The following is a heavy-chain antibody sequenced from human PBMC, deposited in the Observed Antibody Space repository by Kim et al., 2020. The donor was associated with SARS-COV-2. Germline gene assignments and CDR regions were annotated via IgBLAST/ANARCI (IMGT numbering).Heavy chain of an antibody. Sequence: GGSLRLSCAASGFTVSSNYMSWVRQAPGKGLEWVSVIYSGGSTYYADSVKGRFTISRDNSKNTLYLQMNSLRAEDTAVYYCARDASDGLFFRAFDIWGQGTMVTVSS. V-gene: IGHV3-53*01. J-gene: IGHJ3*02. CDR3: ARDASDGLFFRAFDI. CDR1: GFTVSSNY. D-gene: IGHD3-10*02. CDR2: IYSGGST.